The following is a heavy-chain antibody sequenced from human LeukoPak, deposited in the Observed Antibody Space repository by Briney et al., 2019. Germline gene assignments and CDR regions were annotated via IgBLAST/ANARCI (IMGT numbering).Heavy chain of an antibody. CDR3: ARGGRPGSSSWPRRLHGMDV. CDR2: INHSGST. J-gene: IGHJ6*02. Sequence: LRLSCAASGFTFRDYYMSWIRQPPGKGLEWIGEINHSGSTNYNPSLKSRVTISVDTSKNQFSLKLSSVTAADTAVYYCARGGRPGSSSWPRRLHGMDVWGQGTTVTVSS. D-gene: IGHD6-13*01. CDR1: GFTFRDYY. V-gene: IGHV4-34*01.